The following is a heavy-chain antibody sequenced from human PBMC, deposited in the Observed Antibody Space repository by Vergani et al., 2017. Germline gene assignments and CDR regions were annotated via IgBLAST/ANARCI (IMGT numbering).Heavy chain of an antibody. CDR1: GYSFTSYW. D-gene: IGHD3-10*02. CDR2: IDPSDSYT. CDR3: ATGYFRGYYYHDMDV. J-gene: IGHJ6*02. Sequence: EVQLVQSGAEVKKPGDSLRISCKGSGYSFTSYWITWVRQMPGKGLEWMGRIDPSDSYTNYSPSFQGHVTISADKSISTAYLQWSSLKASDSAMYYCATGYFRGYYYHDMDVWGQGTTVTVSS. V-gene: IGHV5-10-1*01.